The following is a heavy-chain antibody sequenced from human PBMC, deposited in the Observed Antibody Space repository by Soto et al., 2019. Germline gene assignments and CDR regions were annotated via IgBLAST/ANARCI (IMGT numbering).Heavy chain of an antibody. V-gene: IGHV3-23*01. D-gene: IGHD5-12*01. Sequence: EVQLLESGGGLVQPGGSLRLSCAASGFTFSSYAMSWVRQAPGKGLEWVSAISGSGGITYYADSAKGRFTISRDNSNNTRYLQMNGLRAEDTAVYYGAKGGHSWLTPFDYWGQGTLVTVSS. CDR3: AKGGHSWLTPFDY. J-gene: IGHJ4*02. CDR1: GFTFSSYA. CDR2: ISGSGGIT.